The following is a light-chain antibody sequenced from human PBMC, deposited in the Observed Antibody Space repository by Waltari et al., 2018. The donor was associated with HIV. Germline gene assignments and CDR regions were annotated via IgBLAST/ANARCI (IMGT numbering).Light chain of an antibody. CDR3: QSGGSSGSWV. CDR1: ALATHY. CDR2: KDT. Sequence: SNELTQPPSVSVSPGQPARITCSGVALATHYTSWCQQKPGQAPVLVIYKDTERPSGIPERFSGSRSGTTVKLTISGVQAEDEADYYCQSGGSSGSWVFGGGTKLTVL. J-gene: IGLJ3*02. V-gene: IGLV3-25*03.